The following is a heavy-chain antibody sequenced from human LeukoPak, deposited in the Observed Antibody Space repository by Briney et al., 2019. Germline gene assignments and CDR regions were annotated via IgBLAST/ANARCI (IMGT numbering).Heavy chain of an antibody. D-gene: IGHD6-19*01. J-gene: IGHJ4*02. CDR1: GFTFSSYG. Sequence: GRFLRLSCAASGFTFSSYGIHWVRQAPGKGLEWVAIIWYDGSNRYYADSVKGRFTISRDNSKNTLYLQMNSLRAEDTAVYYCAKGDSSGWASLDYWGQGTLVTVSS. CDR3: AKGDSSGWASLDY. V-gene: IGHV3-33*06. CDR2: IWYDGSNR.